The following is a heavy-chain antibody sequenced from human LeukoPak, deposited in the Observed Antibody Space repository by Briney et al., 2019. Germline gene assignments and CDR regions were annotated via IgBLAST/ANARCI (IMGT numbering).Heavy chain of an antibody. D-gene: IGHD3-3*01. CDR1: GGSISSDSYY. Sequence: SQTLSLTCSVSGGSISSDSYYWSWIRQPAGKGLEWIGRIYDSGSTNYNPSLESRVTISVDTSKNQSTLKLSSVTAADTAVYYCARALRDFGNWFDSWGQGTLVTVSS. CDR2: IYDSGST. CDR3: ARALRDFGNWFDS. J-gene: IGHJ5*01. V-gene: IGHV4-61*02.